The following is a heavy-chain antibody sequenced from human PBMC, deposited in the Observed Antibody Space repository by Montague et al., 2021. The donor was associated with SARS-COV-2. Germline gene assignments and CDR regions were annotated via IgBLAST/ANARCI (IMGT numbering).Heavy chain of an antibody. D-gene: IGHD5-18*01. Sequence: SLRLSCAASGFTFSSYGMHWVRQAPGKGLEWVAVIGYDGSNENSRDSVKGRSIISRDNSKYTQYMLMNRLRAEDTAVSYCARDSGYSYGLLPYWYFALWGRGTLVSVSS. CDR2: IGYDGSNE. CDR3: ARDSGYSYGLLPYWYFAL. CDR1: GFTFSSYG. V-gene: IGHV3-33*08. J-gene: IGHJ2*01.